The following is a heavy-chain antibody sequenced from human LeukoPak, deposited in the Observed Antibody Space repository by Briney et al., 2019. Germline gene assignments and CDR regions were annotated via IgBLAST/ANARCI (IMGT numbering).Heavy chain of an antibody. CDR2: IYPGDSDT. CDR1: GYGFTNYW. V-gene: IGHV5-51*01. Sequence: GESLQISCKGSGYGFTNYWIGWVRQMPGKGLEWMGIIYPGDSDTRYSPSFQGQVTFSADKSISTTYLQWSSLKASGTAMYYCARLPGYCTGGSCYFDYWGQGTLVTVSS. CDR3: ARLPGYCTGGSCYFDY. D-gene: IGHD2-15*01. J-gene: IGHJ4*02.